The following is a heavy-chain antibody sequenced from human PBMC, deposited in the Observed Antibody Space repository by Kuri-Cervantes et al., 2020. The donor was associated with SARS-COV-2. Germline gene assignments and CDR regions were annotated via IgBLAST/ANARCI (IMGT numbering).Heavy chain of an antibody. CDR2: ISSSSYI. D-gene: IGHD1-26*01. CDR1: GFTFSSYS. V-gene: IGHV3-21*01. J-gene: IGHJ5*02. CDR3: ARVYSGSYYNWFDP. Sequence: GGSLRLSCAASGFTFSSYSMNWVRQAPGKGLEWVSSISSSSYIYYADSVKGRFTISRDNAKNSLYLQMNSLRAEDTAVYYCARVYSGSYYNWFDPWGQGTLVTVSS.